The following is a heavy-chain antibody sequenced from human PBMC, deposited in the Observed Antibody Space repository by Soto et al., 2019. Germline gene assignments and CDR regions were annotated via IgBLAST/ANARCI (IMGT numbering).Heavy chain of an antibody. D-gene: IGHD1-1*01. CDR1: GFSLSTSGVG. CDR3: AHRAGLQGNWDGGYFDF. J-gene: IGHJ4*02. V-gene: IGHV2-5*02. CDR2: IYWDDDK. Sequence: QITLKESGPTRVKPTQTLTLTCTFSGFSLSTSGVGVGWIRQPPGKALERLALIYWDDDKRYSPSLKTRLTITKDTSKNQVVLTMTSMDPVDTATYYCAHRAGLQGNWDGGYFDFWGQGARVTVSS.